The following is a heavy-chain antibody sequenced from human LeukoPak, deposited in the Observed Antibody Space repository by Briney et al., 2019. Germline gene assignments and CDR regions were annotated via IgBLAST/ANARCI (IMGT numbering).Heavy chain of an antibody. CDR2: INHSGST. Sequence: KPSETLSLTCTVSDGSISSYYWSWIRQPPGKGLEWIGEINHSGSTNYNPSLKSRVTISVDTSKNQFSLKLSSVTAADTAVYYCARSPRGSYCSSTSCYVPWGQGTLVTVSS. V-gene: IGHV4-34*01. D-gene: IGHD2-2*01. CDR1: DGSISSYY. CDR3: ARSPRGSYCSSTSCYVP. J-gene: IGHJ5*02.